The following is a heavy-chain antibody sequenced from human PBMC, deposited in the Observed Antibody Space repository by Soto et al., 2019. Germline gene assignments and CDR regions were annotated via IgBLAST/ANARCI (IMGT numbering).Heavy chain of an antibody. Sequence: PGGSLRLSCAASGFTFSSYAMHWVRQAPDQGLEWVAVLSYDGSNKYYAESVTGRFTISRDNSKNTLYLQINSLRAEDTAVFSCARDATWIPDYNYGMDVWGQGATVTVSS. J-gene: IGHJ6*02. CDR3: ARDATWIPDYNYGMDV. CDR2: LSYDGSNK. V-gene: IGHV3-30*14. D-gene: IGHD5-18*01. CDR1: GFTFSSYA.